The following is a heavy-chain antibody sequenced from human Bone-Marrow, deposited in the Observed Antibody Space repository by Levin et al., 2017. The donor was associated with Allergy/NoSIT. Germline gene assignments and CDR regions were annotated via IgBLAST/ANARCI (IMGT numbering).Heavy chain of an antibody. CDR1: GFTFSGFW. Sequence: LSLTCADSGFTFSGFWMHWVRQAPGKGLVWVARIEGDGHSTTYADSVKGRFTISRDNVKSTLYLQMDNLRAEDTAVYYCTRDFRNLGFDPWGQGTLVTVSS. V-gene: IGHV3-74*01. CDR2: IEGDGHST. CDR3: TRDFRNLGFDP. J-gene: IGHJ5*02. D-gene: IGHD3-16*01.